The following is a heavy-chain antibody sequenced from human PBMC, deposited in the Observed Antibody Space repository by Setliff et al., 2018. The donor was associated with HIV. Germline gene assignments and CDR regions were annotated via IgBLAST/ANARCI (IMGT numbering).Heavy chain of an antibody. V-gene: IGHV4-4*09. J-gene: IGHJ3*02. CDR2: IYISGTT. CDR3: AREHCSGGSCNGFDI. Sequence: SETLSLTCTVSGGSISTSYWNWIRQPPGKGLEWIAYIYISGTTDYNPSLKSRVTISLDTSRNQFSLKLGSVTAADTAMYYCAREHCSGGSCNGFDIWGQGTMVTVSS. D-gene: IGHD2-15*01. CDR1: GGSISTSY.